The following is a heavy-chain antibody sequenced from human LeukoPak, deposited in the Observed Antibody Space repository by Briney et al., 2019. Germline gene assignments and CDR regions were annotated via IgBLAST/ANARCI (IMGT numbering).Heavy chain of an antibody. CDR2: IYYSGTT. D-gene: IGHD3-3*01. Sequence: SETLSLTCTVSGASISGYYCSWIRQPPGKGLEWIGYIYYSGTTSYNPSLKSRVTISVDKSKNQFSLKLSSVTAADTAVYYCARDNRPGDFWSGYYFPYYMDVWGKGTTVTVSS. J-gene: IGHJ6*03. CDR1: GASISGYY. CDR3: ARDNRPGDFWSGYYFPYYMDV. V-gene: IGHV4-59*12.